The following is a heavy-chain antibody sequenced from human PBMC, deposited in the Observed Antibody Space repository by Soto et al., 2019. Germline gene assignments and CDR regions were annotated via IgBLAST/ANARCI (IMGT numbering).Heavy chain of an antibody. V-gene: IGHV4-31*03. J-gene: IGHJ4*02. CDR1: GGSISSGGYY. CDR2: IYYSGST. Sequence: NPSETLSLTCTVSGGSISSGGYYWSWIRQHPGKGLEWIGYIYYSGSTYYNPALKSRVTISVDTSKNQFSLKLSSLTAAATAVYYCANFGFDYWGQGTLVTAPS. CDR3: ANFGFDY. D-gene: IGHD3-3*01.